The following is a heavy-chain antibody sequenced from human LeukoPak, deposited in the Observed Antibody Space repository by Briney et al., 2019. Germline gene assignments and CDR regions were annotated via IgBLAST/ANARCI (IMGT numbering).Heavy chain of an antibody. CDR3: ARPDGYVGY. CDR2: IYPGDSDT. J-gene: IGHJ4*02. CDR1: EYSFATYW. V-gene: IGHV5-51*01. Sequence: GESLKISCKGSEYSFATYWIGWVRQMPGQGLEWMGIIYPGDSDTRYSPSFQGRVTIPADKSISTAYLQWSSLKASDTGMYYCARPDGYVGYWGQGTLVTVSS.